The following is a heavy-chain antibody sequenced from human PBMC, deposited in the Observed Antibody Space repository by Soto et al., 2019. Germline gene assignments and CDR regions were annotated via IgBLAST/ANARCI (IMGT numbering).Heavy chain of an antibody. CDR2: IYWDDDK. J-gene: IGHJ4*02. V-gene: IGHV2-5*02. Sequence: QITLKESGPTLVKPTQTLTLTCTFSAFSLSTSGVGVGWIRQPPGKALEWLTFIYWDDDKRYSPSLKSRLTITKDTSKNQVVLTMTNMDPVDTATYYCARLVAAGITYYFDSWGPGTLVTVSS. D-gene: IGHD2-21*01. CDR3: ARLVAAGITYYFDS. CDR1: AFSLSTSGVG.